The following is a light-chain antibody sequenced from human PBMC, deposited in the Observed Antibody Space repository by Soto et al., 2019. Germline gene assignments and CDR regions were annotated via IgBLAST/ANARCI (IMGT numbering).Light chain of an antibody. V-gene: IGKV1-5*01. Sequence: GDGVTITCRASQSISNRLAWYQRRPGKAPKYLIYDASTLDSGAPSRFSGSGSGTEFTLSISSLQPDDFATYYCQQYHSYWTFGQGTKVDNK. CDR2: DAS. CDR1: QSISNR. CDR3: QQYHSYWT. J-gene: IGKJ1*01.